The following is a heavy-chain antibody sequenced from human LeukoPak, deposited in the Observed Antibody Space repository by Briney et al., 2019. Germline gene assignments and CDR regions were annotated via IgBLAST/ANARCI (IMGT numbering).Heavy chain of an antibody. CDR3: ARGELRGGFDY. V-gene: IGHV4-34*01. D-gene: IGHD1-26*01. J-gene: IGHJ4*02. CDR1: GGSFSGYY. CDR2: INHSGST. Sequence: SETLSLTCAVYGGSFSGYYWSWIRQPPGKGLEWIGEINHSGSTNYNPSLKSRVTISVGTSKNQFSLKLSSVTAADTAVYYCARGELRGGFDYWGQGTLVTVSS.